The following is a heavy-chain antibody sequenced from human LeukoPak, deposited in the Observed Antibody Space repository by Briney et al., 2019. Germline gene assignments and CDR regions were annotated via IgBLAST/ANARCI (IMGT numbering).Heavy chain of an antibody. CDR3: ARRLTQYDCFDP. CDR1: GDSFSSNSVT. J-gene: IGHJ5*02. Sequence: SQTLSLTCAISGDSFSSNSVTWNWIRQSPSRGLEWLGRTYYRSTWYNDYAVSVRGRITVNPDASKNQFSLHLNSVTPEDTAVYYCARRLTQYDCFDPWGQGILVTVSS. D-gene: IGHD2-2*01. V-gene: IGHV6-1*01. CDR2: TYYRSTWYN.